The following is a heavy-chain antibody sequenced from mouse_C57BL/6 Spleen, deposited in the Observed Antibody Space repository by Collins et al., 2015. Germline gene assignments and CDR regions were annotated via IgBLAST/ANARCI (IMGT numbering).Heavy chain of an antibody. CDR1: GFSLSTSGMG. D-gene: IGHD2-10*02. CDR2: IWWDDDK. CDR3: ARMGYGNYFYAMDY. J-gene: IGHJ4*01. V-gene: IGHV8-8*01. Sequence: QVTLKESGPGILQPSQTLSLTCPFSGFSLSTSGMGVGWIRQPSGKGLEWLAHIWWDDDKRYNPALKSRLTISKDTSSNQVFLKIASVDTADTATYYCARMGYGNYFYAMDYWGQGTSVTVSS.